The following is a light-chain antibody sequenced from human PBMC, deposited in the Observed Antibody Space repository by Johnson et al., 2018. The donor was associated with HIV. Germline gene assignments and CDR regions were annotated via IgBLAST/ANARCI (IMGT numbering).Light chain of an antibody. CDR3: GTWDTSLGAQYV. J-gene: IGLJ1*01. CDR1: SSNIGNNY. V-gene: IGLV1-51*02. Sequence: QSVLTQPPSVSAAPGQKVTISCSGSSSNIGNNYVSWYQQLPGTAPKLLIYENNKRPSGIPDRFSGSKSGTSATLGITGLQTGDEADYYCGTWDTSLGAQYVFGSGTKVPVL. CDR2: ENN.